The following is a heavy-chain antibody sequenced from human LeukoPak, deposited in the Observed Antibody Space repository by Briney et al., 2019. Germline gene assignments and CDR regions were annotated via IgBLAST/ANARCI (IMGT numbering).Heavy chain of an antibody. D-gene: IGHD6-13*01. Sequence: GGSLRLSCAASGFTVSSNYMSWVHQAPGKRLEWVSVIYSGGSTYYADSVKGRFTISRDNSKNTLYLQMNSLRAEDTAVYHCARVRYSSSWLDYWGQGTLVTVSS. CDR1: GFTVSSNY. J-gene: IGHJ4*02. CDR3: ARVRYSSSWLDY. CDR2: IYSGGST. V-gene: IGHV3-53*01.